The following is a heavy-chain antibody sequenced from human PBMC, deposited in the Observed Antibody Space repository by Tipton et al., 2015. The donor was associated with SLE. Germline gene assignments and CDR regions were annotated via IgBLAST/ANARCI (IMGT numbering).Heavy chain of an antibody. Sequence: TLSLTCTVSGGSISSHYWSWIRQPPGKGLEWIGYISYSETTNYSPSLKSRVTISVATSKNQFSLKLRSVTAADTAVYYCAGAWQGYCSGGTCYVLDYWGQGTLVTVSS. V-gene: IGHV4-59*11. CDR2: ISYSETT. CDR1: GGSISSHY. CDR3: AGAWQGYCSGGTCYVLDY. D-gene: IGHD2-15*01. J-gene: IGHJ4*02.